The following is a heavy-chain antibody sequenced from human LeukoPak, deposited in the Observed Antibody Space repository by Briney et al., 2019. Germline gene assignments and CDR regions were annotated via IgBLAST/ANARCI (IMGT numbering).Heavy chain of an antibody. V-gene: IGHV3-74*01. CDR2: TSKDGSHT. CDR1: GFTFSDFW. J-gene: IGHJ4*02. D-gene: IGHD5-24*01. CDR3: TRGGYRGSNYRFS. Sequence: GGSLRLSCAASGFTFSDFWIHWVRQAPGKGPEWLSRTSKDGSHTVYADSAKGRFTASRDNTKNTIDLEVTNLRPEDTAVYYCTRGGYRGSNYRFSWGQGTPVTVAS.